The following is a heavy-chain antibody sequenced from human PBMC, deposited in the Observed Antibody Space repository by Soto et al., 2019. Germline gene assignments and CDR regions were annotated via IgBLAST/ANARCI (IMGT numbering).Heavy chain of an antibody. Sequence: GGSLRLSCAASGFTFSNAWMNWVRQAPGKGLEWVGRIKSKTDGGTTDYAAPVKGRFTISRDDSKNTLYLQMNSLKTEDTAVYYCTTVGYGYSSSWLRYYYYYYGMDVWGQGTTVTVSS. CDR2: IKSKTDGGTT. D-gene: IGHD6-13*01. CDR3: TTVGYGYSSSWLRYYYYYYGMDV. V-gene: IGHV3-15*07. J-gene: IGHJ6*02. CDR1: GFTFSNAW.